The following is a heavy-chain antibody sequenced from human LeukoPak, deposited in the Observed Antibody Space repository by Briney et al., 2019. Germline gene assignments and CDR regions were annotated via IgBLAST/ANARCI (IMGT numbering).Heavy chain of an antibody. CDR2: FYHGGST. D-gene: IGHD3-10*01. J-gene: IGHJ4*02. Sequence: SETLSLTCTVSGYSISGGYYWGWIGRPPGKGLEWIGSFYHGGSTYYNPSLKSRVTISVDTSNSQFSLKLSSVTAADTAVYYCVLLWFGELPLWGQGTLVTASS. CDR3: VLLWFGELPL. CDR1: GYSISGGYY. V-gene: IGHV4-38-2*02.